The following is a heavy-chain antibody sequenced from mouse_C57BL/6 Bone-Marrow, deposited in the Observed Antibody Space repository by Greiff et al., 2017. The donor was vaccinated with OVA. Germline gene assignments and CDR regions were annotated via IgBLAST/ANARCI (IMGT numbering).Heavy chain of an antibody. J-gene: IGHJ1*03. CDR2: IDPENGDT. D-gene: IGHD1-1*01. Sequence: VQLQQSGAELVRPGASVKLSCTASGFNIKDDYMHWVKQRPEQGLEWIGWIDPENGDTDYASKFQGKATITADKSSNTAYLQLSSLTSEDTAVYYCTASYYYGGSSWYFDFWGTGTTVTVSS. V-gene: IGHV14-4*01. CDR3: TASYYYGGSSWYFDF. CDR1: GFNIKDDY.